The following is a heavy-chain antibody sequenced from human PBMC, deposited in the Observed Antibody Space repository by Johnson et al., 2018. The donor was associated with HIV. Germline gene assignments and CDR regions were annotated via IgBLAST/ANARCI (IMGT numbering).Heavy chain of an antibody. Sequence: VQLVESGGGVVQPGRSLRLSCAASGFTFSSYGMHWVRQAPGKGLEWVAFIRYDGSNKYYADSVKGRFTISRDNSKNTLYLQMNSLRVEDTAVYYCAKDIRLVSAYYDILSGTSFDAFDIWGQGTMVTVSS. D-gene: IGHD3-9*01. V-gene: IGHV3-30*02. CDR3: AKDIRLVSAYYDILSGTSFDAFDI. CDR1: GFTFSSYG. J-gene: IGHJ3*02. CDR2: IRYDGSNK.